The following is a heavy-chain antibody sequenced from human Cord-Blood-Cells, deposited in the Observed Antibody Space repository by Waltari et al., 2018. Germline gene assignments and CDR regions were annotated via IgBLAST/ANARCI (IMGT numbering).Heavy chain of an antibody. CDR1: GFTSSSYS. D-gene: IGHD1-7*01. Sequence: EVKLVESGGGLVQPGGSLRPSCAASGFTSSSYSMNWARQAPWKGLEWVSSISSSSSYIYYADSVKGRFTISRDNAKNSLYLQMNSLIAEDTAVYYCARERTGTRAFDIWGQGTMVTVSS. CDR2: ISSSSSYI. CDR3: ARERTGTRAFDI. J-gene: IGHJ3*02. V-gene: IGHV3-21*01.